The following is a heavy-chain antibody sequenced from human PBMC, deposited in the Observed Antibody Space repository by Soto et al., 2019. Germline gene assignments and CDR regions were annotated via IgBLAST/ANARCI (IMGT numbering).Heavy chain of an antibody. J-gene: IGHJ4*02. Sequence: EVQLVESGGGSVQPGGSLRLSCVASGITFTNYWMHWVRQVPGKGLVWVARVDSDGRGTSYAAFVKGRFTISRDNAKNTLDLQMNSLRVEDTAMYYCGTVFEHWGQGIPVTVSS. CDR2: VDSDGRGT. CDR1: GITFTNYW. V-gene: IGHV3-74*01. CDR3: GTVFEH.